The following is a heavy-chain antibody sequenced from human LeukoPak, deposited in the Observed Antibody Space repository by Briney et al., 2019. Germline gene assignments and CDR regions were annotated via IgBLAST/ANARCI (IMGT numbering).Heavy chain of an antibody. V-gene: IGHV3-23*01. Sequence: GGSLRLSCAASGFTFSSYAMSWVRQAPGKGLEWVSAISGSGGSTYYADSVKGRFTISRDNSKNTLYLQMNSLSADDTAVYYCAKEHRRDSSSSVQWGQGTLVTVSS. D-gene: IGHD6-6*01. CDR3: AKEHRRDSSSSVQ. J-gene: IGHJ4*02. CDR1: GFTFSSYA. CDR2: ISGSGGST.